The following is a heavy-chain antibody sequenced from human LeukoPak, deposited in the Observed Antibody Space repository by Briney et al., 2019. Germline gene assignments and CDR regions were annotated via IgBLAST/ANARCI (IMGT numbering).Heavy chain of an antibody. CDR1: GFTFSSYG. D-gene: IGHD3-22*01. CDR3: AKAAYSIVVVITGGDDDAFDI. V-gene: IGHV3-30*02. J-gene: IGHJ3*02. Sequence: GGSLRLSCAASGFTFSSYGMHWVRQAPGKGLEWVAFIRYDGSNKYYADSVKGRFTISRDNSKNTLYLQMNSLRAEDTAVYYCAKAAYSIVVVITGGDDDAFDIWGQGTMVTVSS. CDR2: IRYDGSNK.